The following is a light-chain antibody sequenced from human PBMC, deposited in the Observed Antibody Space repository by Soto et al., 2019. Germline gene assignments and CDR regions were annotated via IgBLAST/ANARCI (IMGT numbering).Light chain of an antibody. Sequence: DIRMTQSPSTLSASVGDRVTIICRASQTISSWLAWYQQKPGKAPKLLIYKASSLESGVPSRFSGSGSGTEFTLTISSLQPDDFATYYCQQYHEYWFGQGTKVDIK. J-gene: IGKJ1*01. CDR2: KAS. CDR1: QTISSW. V-gene: IGKV1-5*03. CDR3: QQYHEYW.